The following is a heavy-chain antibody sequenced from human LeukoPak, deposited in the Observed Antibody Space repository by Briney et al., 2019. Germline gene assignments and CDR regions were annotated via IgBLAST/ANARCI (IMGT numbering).Heavy chain of an antibody. CDR2: IYYSGST. CDR3: ARGGCTSTSCPGAFDP. J-gene: IGHJ5*02. V-gene: IGHV4-31*03. Sequence: SQTLSLTCTVSGGSISSGGHYWSWIRQHPGKGLEWIGYIYYSGSTYYSPSLKSRVTISVDTSKNQFSLELSSVTAADTAVYHCARGGCTSTSCPGAFDPWGQGTLVTVSS. D-gene: IGHD2-2*01. CDR1: GGSISSGGHY.